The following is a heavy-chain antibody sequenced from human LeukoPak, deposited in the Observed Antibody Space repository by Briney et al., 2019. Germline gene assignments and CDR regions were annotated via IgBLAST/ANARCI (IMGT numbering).Heavy chain of an antibody. CDR1: GFTFSSYE. J-gene: IGHJ4*02. CDR3: AREYNWMDFDY. V-gene: IGHV3-48*03. D-gene: IGHD1-1*01. Sequence: GGSLRLSCAASGFTFSSYEMNWVRQAPGKGLEWVSYITSGGSTIYYADSVKGRFTISRDNAKNSLYLQMNSLRAEDTAVYYCAREYNWMDFDYWGQGTLVTVSS. CDR2: ITSGGSTI.